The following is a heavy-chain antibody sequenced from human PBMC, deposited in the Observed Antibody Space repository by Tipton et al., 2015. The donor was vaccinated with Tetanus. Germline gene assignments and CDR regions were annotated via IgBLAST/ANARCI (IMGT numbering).Heavy chain of an antibody. J-gene: IGHJ2*01. D-gene: IGHD2/OR15-2a*01. V-gene: IGHV3-33*08. Sequence: SLRLSCVASGFIFSRYGMHWVRQAPGKGLEWVALIWYDGSNKNYADSVKGRFTISRDNSKNTLYLQMNSLSAEDTAVYYCARDIAIVRARDWYFDVWGRGTLVTVSS. CDR3: ARDIAIVRARDWYFDV. CDR1: GFIFSRYG. CDR2: IWYDGSNK.